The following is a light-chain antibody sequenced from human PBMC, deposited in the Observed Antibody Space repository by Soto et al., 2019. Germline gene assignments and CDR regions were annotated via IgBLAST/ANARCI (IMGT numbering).Light chain of an antibody. CDR3: QQRSSWYS. CDR1: QSVSNY. J-gene: IGKJ2*01. CDR2: DAS. V-gene: IGKV3-11*01. Sequence: EIVLTQSPATLSLSPGEGATLSCRASQSVSNYIACYQQKPGQAPRVLIYDASNRAAGVPARFSGSGSGTDFTLTISSLEPEDFAVYYCQQRSSWYSFGQGTKLEIK.